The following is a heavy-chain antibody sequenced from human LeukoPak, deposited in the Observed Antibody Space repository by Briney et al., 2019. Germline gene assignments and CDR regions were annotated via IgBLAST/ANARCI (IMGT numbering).Heavy chain of an antibody. CDR1: GGTFSSYA. Sequence: GASVKVSCKASGGTFSSYAISWVRQAPGQGLEWMGGIIPIFGTANYAQKFQGRVTITTDESTSTAYMELSSLRSEDTAVYYCARTFLEWLSSRGGWFDPWGQGTLVTVSS. J-gene: IGHJ5*02. CDR2: IIPIFGTA. V-gene: IGHV1-69*05. CDR3: ARTFLEWLSSRGGWFDP. D-gene: IGHD3-3*01.